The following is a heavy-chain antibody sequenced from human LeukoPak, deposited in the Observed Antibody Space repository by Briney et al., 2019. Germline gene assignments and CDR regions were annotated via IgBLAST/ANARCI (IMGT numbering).Heavy chain of an antibody. V-gene: IGHV1-18*01. J-gene: IGHJ4*02. D-gene: IGHD3-10*01. CDR3: ARVRGGRNFDY. Sequence: ASVKVSCKASGYIFTNFGFSWVRQAPGQGLEWMGWISAYNGNTNYAQKLQGRVTMTTDTSTSTAYMELRSLRSDDTAVYYCARVRGGRNFDYWGQGTLVTVSS. CDR2: ISAYNGNT. CDR1: GYIFTNFG.